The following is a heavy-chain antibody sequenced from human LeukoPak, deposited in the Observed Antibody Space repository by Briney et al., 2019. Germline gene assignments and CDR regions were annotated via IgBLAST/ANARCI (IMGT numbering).Heavy chain of an antibody. CDR1: GFTLSSYA. J-gene: IGHJ4*02. CDR3: AKGTYSSSPRDY. D-gene: IGHD6-6*01. CDR2: ISGSGGST. V-gene: IGHV3-23*01. Sequence: GGSLRLSCAASGFTLSSYAMSWVRQAPGKGLEWVSGISGSGGSTYYAGSVKGRFTISRDNSKNTLYLQMNSLRAEDTAVYYCAKGTYSSSPRDYWGQGTLVTVSS.